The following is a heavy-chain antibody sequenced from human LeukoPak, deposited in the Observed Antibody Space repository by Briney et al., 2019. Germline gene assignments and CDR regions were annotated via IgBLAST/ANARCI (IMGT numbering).Heavy chain of an antibody. Sequence: ASVKVSCKASGGTFSSYAISWVRQAPGQGLEWMGWINPNSGGTNYAQKFQGRVTMTRDTSISTAYMELSRLRSDDTAVYYCARRWLQTEPFDYWGQGTLVTVSS. CDR2: INPNSGGT. CDR1: GGTFSSYA. V-gene: IGHV1-2*02. D-gene: IGHD5-24*01. CDR3: ARRWLQTEPFDY. J-gene: IGHJ4*02.